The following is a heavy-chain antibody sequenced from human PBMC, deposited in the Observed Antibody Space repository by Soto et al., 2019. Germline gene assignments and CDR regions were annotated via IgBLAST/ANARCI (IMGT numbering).Heavy chain of an antibody. J-gene: IGHJ4*02. D-gene: IGHD3-10*01. CDR2: IYNSGST. Sequence: SETLSLTCTVSGGSISSYCWSWIRQPPGKGLEWIGFIYNSGSTHYNPSLRSRVTISVDTSKNQFSLKLRSVTAADTAVYYCARGTLWFGEFDYWSQGTLVTVSS. V-gene: IGHV4-59*01. CDR3: ARGTLWFGEFDY. CDR1: GGSISSYC.